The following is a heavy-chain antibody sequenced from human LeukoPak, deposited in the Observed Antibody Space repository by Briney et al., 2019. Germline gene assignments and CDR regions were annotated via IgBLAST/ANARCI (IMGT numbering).Heavy chain of an antibody. Sequence: PSETLSLTCTVSGGSISSYYWSWIRQPPGKGLEWIGYIYYSGSTNYNPSLQSRVTISVDTSKNQLSLKLSSGTAADTAVYYCARARGSGYDFDYWGQGTLVTVSS. CDR2: IYYSGST. D-gene: IGHD5-12*01. V-gene: IGHV4-59*01. CDR1: GGSISSYY. CDR3: ARARGSGYDFDY. J-gene: IGHJ4*02.